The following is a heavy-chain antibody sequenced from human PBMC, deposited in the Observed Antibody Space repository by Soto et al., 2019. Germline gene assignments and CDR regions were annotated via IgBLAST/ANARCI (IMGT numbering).Heavy chain of an antibody. V-gene: IGHV4-31*02. CDR2: ILDSGSS. CDR1: GDSVTSGGFF. J-gene: IGHJ4*02. D-gene: IGHD4-4*01. Sequence: PSETLSLTCTFSGDSVTSGGFFWIWVRQHPGKVLEWIGHILDSGSSYPSPSLKSRLTLSVDTYKNQLSLTLTSVLAADTAVYYCARGNRNLSNTPIFDYWGQGIQVTVSS. CDR3: ARGNRNLSNTPIFDY.